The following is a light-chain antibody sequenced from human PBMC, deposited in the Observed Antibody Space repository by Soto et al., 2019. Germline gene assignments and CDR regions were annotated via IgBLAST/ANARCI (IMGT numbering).Light chain of an antibody. Sequence: DIQMTQSPSSLSASVGDRVTITCRASESINRHLNWYQQKPGKAPKLLIYAASSLQNGVPSRFSGSGSGTDFALTISNLQPEDFATYYCQQSYSTLSITFGQGTRLEIK. CDR2: AAS. CDR3: QQSYSTLSIT. CDR1: ESINRH. J-gene: IGKJ5*01. V-gene: IGKV1-39*01.